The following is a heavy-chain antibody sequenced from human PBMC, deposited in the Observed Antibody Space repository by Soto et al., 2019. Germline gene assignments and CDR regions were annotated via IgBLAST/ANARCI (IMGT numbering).Heavy chain of an antibody. CDR3: AREPNYFDY. V-gene: IGHV1-18*01. Sequence: QVQLVQSGAEVKKPGASVKVSCKASGYTFTSYGISWVRQAPGQGLEWMGWISAYNGNTKYAQKLQGRVTMTTDTTASTADMELRRLRSDDTALYYCAREPNYFDYWGQGTLVSVSS. CDR2: ISAYNGNT. J-gene: IGHJ4*02. CDR1: GYTFTSYG.